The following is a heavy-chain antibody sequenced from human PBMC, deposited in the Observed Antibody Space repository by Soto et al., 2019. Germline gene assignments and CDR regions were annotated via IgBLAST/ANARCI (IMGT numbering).Heavy chain of an antibody. CDR3: ESGRCDSKGSYSGMDI. V-gene: IGHV4-4*02. D-gene: IGHD1-26*01. J-gene: IGHJ6*02. CDR1: GDSITTNND. CDR2: IHHSGRT. Sequence: QVQLQESGPGLAKPSGTVSLTCGVSGDSITTNNDWIWVRQSPGKGLAWIGEIHHSGRTSDNPSLTRRVTISVDKAKNQFFLEMTSVTAVDSAVYYCESGRCDSKGSYSGMDIRGQGTTFTVFS.